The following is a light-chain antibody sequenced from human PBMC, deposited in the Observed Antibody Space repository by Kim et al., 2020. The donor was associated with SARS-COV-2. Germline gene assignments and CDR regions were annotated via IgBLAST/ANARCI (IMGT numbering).Light chain of an antibody. Sequence: PAESATLACRASQSVSSSYLAWYQQKPCQAPRLLIYGASSRATGIPDRFSGSGSGTDFTLTISRLEPEDFAVYYCQQYGSSPYTFGQGTKLEI. CDR2: GAS. J-gene: IGKJ2*01. V-gene: IGKV3-20*01. CDR3: QQYGSSPYT. CDR1: QSVSSSY.